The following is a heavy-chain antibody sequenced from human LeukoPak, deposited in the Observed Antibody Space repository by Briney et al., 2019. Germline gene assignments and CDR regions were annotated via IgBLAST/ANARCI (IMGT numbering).Heavy chain of an antibody. CDR3: AYSGSYGHLGY. Sequence: SETLFLTCTVSGGSISSNAYYWAWIRQPPGKGLEWIGSIYSSVSTYYNPSLKSRVTISVDTSKNQFSLRLSSVTAADTALYYCAYSGSYGHLGYWGQGIPVTVSS. D-gene: IGHD1-26*01. CDR2: IYSSVST. CDR1: GGSISSNAYY. J-gene: IGHJ4*02. V-gene: IGHV4-39*01.